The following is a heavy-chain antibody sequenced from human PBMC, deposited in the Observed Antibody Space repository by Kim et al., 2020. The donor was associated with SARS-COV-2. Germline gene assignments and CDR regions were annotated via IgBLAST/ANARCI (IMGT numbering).Heavy chain of an antibody. CDR3: ASSYYDSSGYYN. CDR2: IWYDGSNK. D-gene: IGHD3-22*01. Sequence: GGSLRLSCAASGFTFSSYGMHWVRQAPGKGLEWVAVIWYDGSNKYYADAVKGRFTISRDNSKNTLYLQMNSLRAEDTAVYYCASSYYDSSGYYNWGQGTLVTVSS. J-gene: IGHJ4*02. CDR1: GFTFSSYG. V-gene: IGHV3-33*08.